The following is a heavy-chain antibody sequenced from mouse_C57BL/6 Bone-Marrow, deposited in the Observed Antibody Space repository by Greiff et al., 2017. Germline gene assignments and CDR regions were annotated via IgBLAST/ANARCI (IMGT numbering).Heavy chain of an antibody. V-gene: IGHV7-1*01. J-gene: IGHJ1*03. CDR2: SRNKANDYTT. Sequence: EVKLMESGGGLVQSGRSLRLSCATSGFTFSDFYMEWVRQAPGKGLEWIAASRNKANDYTTEYSASVKGRFIVSRDTSQSILYLQMNALRAEDTASYDGAREARYYSNDYWYCDVGGTGTTGTVSS. CDR3: AREARYYSNDYWYCDV. D-gene: IGHD2-5*01. CDR1: GFTFSDFY.